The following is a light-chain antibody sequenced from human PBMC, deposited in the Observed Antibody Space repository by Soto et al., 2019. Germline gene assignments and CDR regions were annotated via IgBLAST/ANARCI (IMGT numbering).Light chain of an antibody. CDR2: SNN. CDR1: SSNIESNT. V-gene: IGLV1-44*01. J-gene: IGLJ1*01. CDR3: AAWDDSLNGYV. Sequence: QSVLTQPPSASGTPGQRVTISCSGSSSNIESNTVNWYQQLPGTAPKLLIYSNNQRPSGVPDRISGSKSGTSASLAISGVQSEDEADYYCAAWDDSLNGYVFGTGTKVTV.